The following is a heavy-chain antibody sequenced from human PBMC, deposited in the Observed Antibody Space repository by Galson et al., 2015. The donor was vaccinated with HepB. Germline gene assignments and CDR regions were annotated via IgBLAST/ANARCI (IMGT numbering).Heavy chain of an antibody. CDR2: FKSRTDGGTA. CDR1: GFTFSNVW. D-gene: IGHD2-2*02. J-gene: IGHJ4*02. CDR3: ITEKGAIQEWKGAFDS. Sequence: SLRLSCAASGFTFSNVWMSWVRQAPGKGLEWVGRFKSRTDGGTADYAAPVKGRFTISRDDSRNTLYLQMNSLKIEDTAVYYCITEKGAIQEWKGAFDSWGQGTLVTVSS. V-gene: IGHV3-15*01.